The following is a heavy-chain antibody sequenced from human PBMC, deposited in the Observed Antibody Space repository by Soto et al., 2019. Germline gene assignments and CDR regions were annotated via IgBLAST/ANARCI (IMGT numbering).Heavy chain of an antibody. D-gene: IGHD6-19*01. Sequence: GGSLRLSCAASGFTFSTYVMSWVRQAPGKGPEWVSDISDSGNTINYAESVKGRFTISRDNSKNTLYLQMNSLRAEDTAVYYCAKNLGGWSTFDNWGQGTLVTVS. V-gene: IGHV3-23*01. CDR1: GFTFSTYV. CDR2: ISDSGNTI. J-gene: IGHJ4*02. CDR3: AKNLGGWSTFDN.